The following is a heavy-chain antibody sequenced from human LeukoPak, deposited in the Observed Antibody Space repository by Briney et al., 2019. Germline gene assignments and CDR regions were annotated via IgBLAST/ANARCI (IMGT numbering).Heavy chain of an antibody. V-gene: IGHV3-74*01. CDR3: VRLLDVDY. J-gene: IGHJ4*02. CDR1: GFTFSNYW. Sequence: GGSLRLSCAASGFTFSNYWIHWVRQAPRKGLVWVSRINSDGSTTNYADSVRGRFTISRDNAKNTLYLQMNRLRAEDTAVYYCVRLLDVDYWGQGTLVTGSS. CDR2: INSDGSTT. D-gene: IGHD3-3*01.